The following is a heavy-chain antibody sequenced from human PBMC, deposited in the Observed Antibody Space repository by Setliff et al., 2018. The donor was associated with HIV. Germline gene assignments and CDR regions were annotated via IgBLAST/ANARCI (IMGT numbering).Heavy chain of an antibody. J-gene: IGHJ5*02. D-gene: IGHD1-26*01. Sequence: SETLSLTCTVSGGSISDYYWTWIRQPPGKGLEWIGYIYYSGNTNYNPSLKSRVTISLDTSKNQFSLKLISLTAADTAVYYCAKEGNSVDNWLDPWGPGTLVTVSS. CDR2: IYYSGNT. CDR3: AKEGNSVDNWLDP. V-gene: IGHV4-59*12. CDR1: GGSISDYY.